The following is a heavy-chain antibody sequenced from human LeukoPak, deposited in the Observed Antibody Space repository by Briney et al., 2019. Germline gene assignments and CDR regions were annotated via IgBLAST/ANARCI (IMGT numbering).Heavy chain of an antibody. CDR2: ISGSGGST. CDR3: ATHYDILTGYYIPFEY. V-gene: IGHV3-23*01. Sequence: GGSLRLSCAASGFTFSSYAMSWVRQAPGKGLERVSAISGSGGSTYYADSVKGRFTISRDNSKNTLYLQMNSLRAEDTAVYYCATHYDILTGYYIPFEYCGQGTLVTVSS. CDR1: GFTFSSYA. J-gene: IGHJ4*02. D-gene: IGHD3-9*01.